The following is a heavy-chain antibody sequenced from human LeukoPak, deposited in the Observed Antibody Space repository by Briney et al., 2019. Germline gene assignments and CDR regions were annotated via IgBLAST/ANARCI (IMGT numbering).Heavy chain of an antibody. J-gene: IGHJ4*02. CDR2: IKSKTDGGTT. V-gene: IGHV3-15*01. CDR3: TTDQFPSGSYSARVDY. Sequence: GGSLRLSCAASGFTFSNAWMSWVRQAPGKGLEWVGRIKSKTDGGTTDYAAPVKGRFTISRDDSKNTLYLQMNSLKTEDTAVYYCTTDQFPSGSYSARVDYWGQGTLVTVSS. D-gene: IGHD1-26*01. CDR1: GFTFSNAW.